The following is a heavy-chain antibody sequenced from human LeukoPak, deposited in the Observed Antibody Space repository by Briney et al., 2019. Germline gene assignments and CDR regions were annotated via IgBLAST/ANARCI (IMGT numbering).Heavy chain of an antibody. CDR1: GGSISSHY. CDR2: IYYSGST. D-gene: IGHD2-15*01. Sequence: SETLSLTCTVSGGSISSHYWSWIRQPPGKGLEWIGYIYYSGSTNYNPSLKSRVTISVDTSKNQFSLELSSVTAADTAVYYCARDPDTGYCSGGSCSKAFDIWGQGTMVTVSS. V-gene: IGHV4-59*11. CDR3: ARDPDTGYCSGGSCSKAFDI. J-gene: IGHJ3*02.